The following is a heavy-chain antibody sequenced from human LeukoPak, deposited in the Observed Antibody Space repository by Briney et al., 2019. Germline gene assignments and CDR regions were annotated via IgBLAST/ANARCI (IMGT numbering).Heavy chain of an antibody. V-gene: IGHV3-74*01. J-gene: IGHJ4*02. CDR3: ARGAVAPDT. CDR1: GFTFSSSW. D-gene: IGHD2-21*01. CDR2: LNTDGSNT. Sequence: GGSLRLSCVGSGFTFSSSWIHWVRQVPGKGLVWVSRLNTDGSNTAYADSVEGRFTQSSDNAKNTVYLQMNSLRDDDTGLYYCARGAVAPDTWGQGTLVIVSS.